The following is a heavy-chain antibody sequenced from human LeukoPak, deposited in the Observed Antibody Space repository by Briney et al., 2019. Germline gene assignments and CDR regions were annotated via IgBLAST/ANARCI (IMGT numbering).Heavy chain of an antibody. CDR3: ARPRYSSASSDYHYYMDV. D-gene: IGHD6-6*01. V-gene: IGHV1-2*02. Sequence: ASVKVSCKASGYTFTAYYIHWVRQAPGQGLEWMGWINPNTGGTDHAQNSQGRVTMTRDTSISAAYMELSNLTYDDTAVYYCARPRYSSASSDYHYYMDVWGKGTTVTVSS. CDR2: INPNTGGT. J-gene: IGHJ6*03. CDR1: GYTFTAYY.